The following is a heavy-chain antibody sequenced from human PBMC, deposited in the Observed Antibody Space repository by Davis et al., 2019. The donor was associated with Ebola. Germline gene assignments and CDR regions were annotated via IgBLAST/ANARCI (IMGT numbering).Heavy chain of an antibody. J-gene: IGHJ4*02. V-gene: IGHV1-8*01. D-gene: IGHD6-13*01. Sequence: ASVKVSCKASGYTFTSYDINWVRQATGQGLEWMGWMNPNSGNTGYAQKFQGRVTMTRNTSISTAYMELSSLRSEDTAVYYCARDRSPYSSPDEYYFDYWGQGTLVTVSS. CDR1: GYTFTSYD. CDR2: MNPNSGNT. CDR3: ARDRSPYSSPDEYYFDY.